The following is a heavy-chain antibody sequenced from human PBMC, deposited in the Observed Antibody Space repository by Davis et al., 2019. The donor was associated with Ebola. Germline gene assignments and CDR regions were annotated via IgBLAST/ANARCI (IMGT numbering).Heavy chain of an antibody. J-gene: IGHJ4*02. D-gene: IGHD2-2*01. CDR3: ARGGVVVPAATVPGYPNY. CDR2: INSDGSST. CDR1: GFTLSGYW. Sequence: PGGSLRLSCAASGFTLSGYWMHWVRHAPGKGLVWVSRINSDGSSTSYADSVKGRFTISRDNAKNTLYLQMNSLRAEDTAVYYCARGGVVVPAATVPGYPNYWGQGTLVTVSS. V-gene: IGHV3-74*01.